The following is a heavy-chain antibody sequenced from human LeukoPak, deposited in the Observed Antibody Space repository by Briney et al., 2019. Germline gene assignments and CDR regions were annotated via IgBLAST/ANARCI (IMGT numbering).Heavy chain of an antibody. Sequence: ASVKVSCKASGYTFTSYGISWVRQAPGQGLEWMGWISAYNGNTNYAQKLQGRVTMTTDTSTSTAYMELRSLRSDDTAVYYCARGGPFPSGSSSREYYLDYWGQGTLVTVSS. CDR1: GYTFTSYG. CDR2: ISAYNGNT. V-gene: IGHV1-18*01. CDR3: ARGGPFPSGSSSREYYLDY. D-gene: IGHD6-6*01. J-gene: IGHJ4*02.